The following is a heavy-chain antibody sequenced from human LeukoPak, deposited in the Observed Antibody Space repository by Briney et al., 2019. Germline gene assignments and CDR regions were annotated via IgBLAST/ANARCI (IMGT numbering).Heavy chain of an antibody. J-gene: IGHJ4*02. CDR1: GFRFSSYT. V-gene: IGHV3-48*01. D-gene: IGHD2-2*01. CDR2: ISSSSSTI. Sequence: GGSLRLSCAASGFRFSSYTMNWVRQAPGKGLEWVSYISSSSSTIYDADSVKGRFTISRDNSKNTLYLQMNSLRAEDTAVYYCAKIPPIDPAATPLDYWGQGTLVTVSS. CDR3: AKIPPIDPAATPLDY.